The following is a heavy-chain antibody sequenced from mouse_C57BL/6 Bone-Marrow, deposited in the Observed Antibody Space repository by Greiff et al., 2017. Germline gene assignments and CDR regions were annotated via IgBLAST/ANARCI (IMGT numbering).Heavy chain of an antibody. Sequence: EMKLMESGGDLVKPGGSLKLSCAASGFTFSSYGMSWVRQTPDKRLEWVATISSGGSYTYYPASVKGRFTISRDNAKNTLYLQMSSLKSEDTAMYYCARELPLDYWGQGTTLTVSS. D-gene: IGHD1-3*01. CDR3: ARELPLDY. CDR2: ISSGGSYT. CDR1: GFTFSSYG. V-gene: IGHV5-6*01. J-gene: IGHJ2*01.